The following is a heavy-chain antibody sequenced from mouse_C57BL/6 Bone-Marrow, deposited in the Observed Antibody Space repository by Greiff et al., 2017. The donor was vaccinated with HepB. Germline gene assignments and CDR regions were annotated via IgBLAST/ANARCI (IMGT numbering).Heavy chain of an antibody. V-gene: IGHV1-64*01. J-gene: IGHJ4*01. CDR3: ARRRDYDEDYYAMDY. CDR1: GYTFTSYW. CDR2: IHPNSGST. D-gene: IGHD2-4*01. Sequence: VQLQQPGAELVKPGASVKLSCKASGYTFTSYWMHWVKQRPGQGLEWIGMIHPNSGSTNYNEKFKSKATLTVDKSSSTAYMQLSSLTSEDSAVYYCARRRDYDEDYYAMDYWGQVTSVTVSS.